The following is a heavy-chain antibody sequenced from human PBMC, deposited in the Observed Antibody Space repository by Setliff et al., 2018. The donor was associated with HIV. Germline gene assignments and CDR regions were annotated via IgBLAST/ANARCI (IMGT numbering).Heavy chain of an antibody. J-gene: IGHJ4*02. CDR2: VRFDGNDK. D-gene: IGHD1-26*01. V-gene: IGHV3-30*02. Sequence: GGSLRLSCTASGFTFGDYAMTWVRQAPGKGLEWVAYVRFDGNDKYYRDSVKGRFTISRDNHKKTLSLQMNSLRGDDTAVYYCARDWDSIRVRDYWGQGTLVTAPQ. CDR3: ARDWDSIRVRDY. CDR1: GFTFGDYA.